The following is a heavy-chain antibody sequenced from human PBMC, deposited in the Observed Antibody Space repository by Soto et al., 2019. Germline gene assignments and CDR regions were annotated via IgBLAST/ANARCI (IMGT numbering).Heavy chain of an antibody. CDR3: ASKGSSDYYYGMDV. CDR2: IDPSDSYT. J-gene: IGHJ6*02. Sequence: PGESLKISCKGSGYSFTSYWISWVRQMPGKGLEWMGRIDPSDSYTNYSPSFQGHVTISADKSISTAYLQWSSLKASDTAMYYCASKGSSDYYYGMDVCGQGTTVTVSS. CDR1: GYSFTSYW. V-gene: IGHV5-10-1*01.